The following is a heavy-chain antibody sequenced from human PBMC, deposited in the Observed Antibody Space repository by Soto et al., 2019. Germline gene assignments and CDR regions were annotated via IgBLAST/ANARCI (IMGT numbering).Heavy chain of an antibody. CDR3: ARLGGYYQSLDT. CDR2: IYYSGST. CDR1: GGSISSYY. Sequence: SETLSLTCTVSGGSISSYYWSWIRQPPGKGLEWIGYIYYSGSTNYNPSLKSRVTISLDTSKNQFSLKLSSVTAADTAVYYCARLGGYYQSLDTWGQGTLVTASS. D-gene: IGHD3-22*01. J-gene: IGHJ5*02. V-gene: IGHV4-59*08.